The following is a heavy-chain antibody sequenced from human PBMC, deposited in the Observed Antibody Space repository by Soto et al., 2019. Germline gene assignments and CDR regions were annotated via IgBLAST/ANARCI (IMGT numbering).Heavy chain of an antibody. D-gene: IGHD3-22*01. V-gene: IGHV4-31*03. CDR2: IYYSGST. CDR3: ARGIDSSGYYLDY. CDR1: GGSISSGGYS. Sequence: QVQLQESGPGLVKPSQTLSLTCTVSGGSISSGGYSWSWIRQHPGKGLEWIGYIYYSGSTYYNPSLKSRVTISVDTSKNQFSLKLSSVTAADTAVYYCARGIDSSGYYLDYWGQGTLVTVSS. J-gene: IGHJ4*02.